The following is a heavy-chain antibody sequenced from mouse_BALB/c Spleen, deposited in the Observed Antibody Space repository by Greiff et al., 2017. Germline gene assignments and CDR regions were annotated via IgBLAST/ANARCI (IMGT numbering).Heavy chain of an antibody. V-gene: IGHV1-54*01. CDR1: GYAFTNYL. CDR3: ARRGRYDDAMDY. D-gene: IGHD2-14*01. J-gene: IGHJ4*01. CDR2: INPGSGGT. Sequence: VQLVESGAELVRPGTSVKVSCKASGYAFTNYLIEWVKQRPGQGLEWIGVINPGSGGTNYNEKFKGKATLTADKSSSTAYMQLSSLTSDDSAVYFCARRGRYDDAMDYWGQGTSVTVSS.